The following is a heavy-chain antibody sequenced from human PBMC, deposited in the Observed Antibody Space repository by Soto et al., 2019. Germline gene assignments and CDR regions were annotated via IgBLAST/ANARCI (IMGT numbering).Heavy chain of an antibody. CDR1: GFTFSTSW. CDR3: VRDRGYNAFDY. V-gene: IGHV3-7*01. D-gene: IGHD5-18*01. Sequence: EVQLVESGGGLVQPGGSLRLSCAASGFTFSTSWMNWVRQAPGKGLEWVAGIKEDGSEKYYVDSVKGRFTISKDNAENSLKLHMNRLSVEDTAGYYCVRDRGYNAFDYWGRGTLVTVSS. CDR2: IKEDGSEK. J-gene: IGHJ4*02.